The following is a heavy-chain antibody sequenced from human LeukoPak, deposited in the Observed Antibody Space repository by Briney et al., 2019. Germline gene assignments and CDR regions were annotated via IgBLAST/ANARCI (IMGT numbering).Heavy chain of an antibody. V-gene: IGHV3-21*01. J-gene: IGHJ4*02. D-gene: IGHD6-19*01. CDR3: ASNQRGYSSGWYYFDY. CDR1: GFTFSSYS. Sequence: GGSLRLSCAASGFTFSSYSMNWVRQAPGKGLEWVSSISSSSSYIYYADSVKGRFTISRDNSKNTLYLQMNSLRAEDTAVYYCASNQRGYSSGWYYFDYWGQGTLVTVSS. CDR2: ISSSSSYI.